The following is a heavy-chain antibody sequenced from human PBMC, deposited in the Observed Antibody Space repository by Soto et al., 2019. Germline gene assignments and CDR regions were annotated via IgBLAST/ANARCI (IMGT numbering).Heavy chain of an antibody. CDR2: IYSIGST. CDR3: RRSSRYSTDV. J-gene: IGHJ6*02. Sequence: QLQLQESGPGLVKPSETLSLTCTVSGGSISSSSYWGWIRQPPGKGLEWIGSIYSIGSTYYNPSLKRPVTISVDTSKTQFSLKLSSVTAADTAVYYCRRSSRYSTDVWGQGTTVTVSS. D-gene: IGHD6-13*01. V-gene: IGHV4-39*01. CDR1: GGSISSSSY.